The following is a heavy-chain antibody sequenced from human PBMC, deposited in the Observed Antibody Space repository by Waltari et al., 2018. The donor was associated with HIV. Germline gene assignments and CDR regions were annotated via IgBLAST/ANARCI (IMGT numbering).Heavy chain of an antibody. Sequence: EVQLVESGGGLVQTGGSLRLSCAASGFACGSYWLRWVRQAPGKGLEWVANIKQDGSEKYYVDSVKGRFTISRDNAKNSLYLQMNSLRAEDTAMYYCARDGPYSSGWYGSDYWGQGTLVTVSS. CDR1: GFACGSYW. D-gene: IGHD6-19*01. CDR3: ARDGPYSSGWYGSDY. CDR2: IKQDGSEK. J-gene: IGHJ4*02. V-gene: IGHV3-7*01.